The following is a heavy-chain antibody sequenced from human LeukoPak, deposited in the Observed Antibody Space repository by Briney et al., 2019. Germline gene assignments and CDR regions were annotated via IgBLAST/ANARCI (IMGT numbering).Heavy chain of an antibody. CDR2: ISYDGSNK. J-gene: IGHJ6*03. CDR1: GFTFSSYA. Sequence: PGGSLRLSCAASGFTFSSYAMHWVRQAPGKGLEWVAVISYDGSNKYYADSVKGRFTISRDNSKNTLYLQMNSLRAEDTAVYYCAGGVPYFYYMDVWGKGTTVTVSS. V-gene: IGHV3-30-3*01. D-gene: IGHD1-26*01. CDR3: AGGVPYFYYMDV.